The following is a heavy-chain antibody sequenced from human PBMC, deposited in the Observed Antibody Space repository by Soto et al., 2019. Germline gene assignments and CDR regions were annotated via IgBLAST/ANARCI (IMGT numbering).Heavy chain of an antibody. CDR1: GFTFSSYG. CDR2: IWYDGSNK. D-gene: IGHD6-6*01. CDR3: ARARRYSSSSYVGWLRSCSDY. J-gene: IGHJ4*02. V-gene: IGHV3-33*01. Sequence: QVQLVESGGGVVQPGRSLRLSCAASGFTFSSYGMHWVRQAPGKGLEWVAVIWYDGSNKYYADSVKGRFTISRDNSKNTLYLQMNSLRAEDTAVYYCARARRYSSSSYVGWLRSCSDYWGQGTLVTVSS.